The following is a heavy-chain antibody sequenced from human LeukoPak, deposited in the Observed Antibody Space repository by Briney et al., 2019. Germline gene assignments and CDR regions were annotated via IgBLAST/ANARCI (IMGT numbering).Heavy chain of an antibody. Sequence: SETLSLTCAVYGGSFSGYYWSWIRQPPGKGLEWIGEINHSGSTNYNPSLKSRVTISVDTSKNQFSLKLSSVTAADTAVYYCARRSSYYYYGMDVWGQGTTVTVSS. J-gene: IGHJ6*02. V-gene: IGHV4-34*01. CDR2: INHSGST. CDR3: ARRSSYYYYGMDV. D-gene: IGHD6-13*01. CDR1: GGSFSGYY.